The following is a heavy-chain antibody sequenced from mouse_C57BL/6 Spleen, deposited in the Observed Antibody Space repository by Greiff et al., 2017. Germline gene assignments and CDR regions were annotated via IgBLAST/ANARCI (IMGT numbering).Heavy chain of an antibody. CDR2: IYPGDGDT. CDR1: GYAFSSYW. J-gene: IGHJ1*03. V-gene: IGHV1-80*01. CDR3: ARSMRWYFDV. Sequence: VQRVESGAELVKPGASVKISCKASGYAFSSYWMNWVKQRPGKGLEWIGQIYPGDGDTNYNGKFKGKATLTADKSSSTAYMQLSSLTSEDSAVYFCARSMRWYFDVWGTGTTVTVSS.